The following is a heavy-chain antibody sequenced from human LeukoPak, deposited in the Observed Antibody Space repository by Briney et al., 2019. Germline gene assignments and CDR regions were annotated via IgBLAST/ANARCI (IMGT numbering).Heavy chain of an antibody. V-gene: IGHV3-21*04. J-gene: IGHJ4*02. CDR3: AKQPDSSGFPSFFDY. CDR1: GFTFSSYS. CDR2: ISSSSSYI. D-gene: IGHD3-22*01. Sequence: GGSLRLSCAASGFTFSSYSMNWVRQAPGKGLEWVSSISSSSSYIYYADSVKGRFTISRDNAKNSLYLQMNSLRAEDTAVYYCAKQPDSSGFPSFFDYWGQGTLVTVSS.